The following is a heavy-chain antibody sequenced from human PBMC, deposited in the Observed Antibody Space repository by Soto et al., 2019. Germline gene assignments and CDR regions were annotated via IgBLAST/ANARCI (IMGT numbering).Heavy chain of an antibody. CDR3: ARDPTDSSSSYHYYYYGMDV. J-gene: IGHJ6*02. Sequence: PGGSLRLSCAASGFTFSSYAMSWVRQAPGKGLEWVSAISGSGVNTYYADSVKGRFTISRDNSKNTLYLQMNSLRAEDTAVYYCARDPTDSSSSYHYYYYGMDVWGQGTTVTVSS. V-gene: IGHV3-23*01. CDR2: ISGSGVNT. CDR1: GFTFSSYA. D-gene: IGHD6-13*01.